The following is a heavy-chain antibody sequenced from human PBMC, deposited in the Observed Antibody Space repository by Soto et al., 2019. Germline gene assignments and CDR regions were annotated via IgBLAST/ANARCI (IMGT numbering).Heavy chain of an antibody. D-gene: IGHD6-6*01. CDR1: GFTFSSYG. CDR2: ISYDGSNK. J-gene: IGHJ4*02. Sequence: SLRLSCAASGFTFSSYGMHWARQAPGKGLEWVAVISYDGSNKYYADSVKGRFTISRDNSKNTLYLQMNSLRAEDTAVYYCAKGRERYSSSPVDYWGQGTLVTVSS. CDR3: AKGRERYSSSPVDY. V-gene: IGHV3-30*18.